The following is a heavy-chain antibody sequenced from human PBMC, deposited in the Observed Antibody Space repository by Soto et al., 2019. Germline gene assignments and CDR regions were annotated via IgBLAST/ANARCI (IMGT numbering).Heavy chain of an antibody. V-gene: IGHV5-51*01. Sequence: PGESLKISCQGSGYSFTSYWIAWVRQMPGKGLEWMGIIYPGDSDTRYSPSFQGQVTISADKSISTAYLQWSSLKASDTAMYYCARSSSTWYGATDYWGQGTLVTVSS. CDR3: ARSSSTWYGATDY. D-gene: IGHD6-13*01. J-gene: IGHJ4*02. CDR2: IYPGDSDT. CDR1: GYSFTSYW.